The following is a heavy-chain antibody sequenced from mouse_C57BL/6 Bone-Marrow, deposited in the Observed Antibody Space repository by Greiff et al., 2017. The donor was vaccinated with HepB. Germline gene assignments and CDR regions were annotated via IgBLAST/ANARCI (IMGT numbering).Heavy chain of an antibody. CDR1: GYTFTSYW. Sequence: QVQLKQPGAELVMPGASVKLSCKASGYTFTSYWMHWVKQRPGQGLEWIGEIDPSDSYTNYNQKFKGKSTLTVDKSSSTAYMQLSSLTSEDSAVYYCARGRWLPYFDYWGQGTTLTVSS. J-gene: IGHJ2*01. D-gene: IGHD2-3*01. CDR2: IDPSDSYT. V-gene: IGHV1-69*01. CDR3: ARGRWLPYFDY.